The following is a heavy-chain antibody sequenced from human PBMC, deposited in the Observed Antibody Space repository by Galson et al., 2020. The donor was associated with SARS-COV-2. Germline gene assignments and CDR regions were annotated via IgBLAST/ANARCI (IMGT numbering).Heavy chain of an antibody. J-gene: IGHJ4*02. V-gene: IGHV3-30*01. D-gene: IGHD3-10*02. Sequence: GESLKISCAASGFTFSDYAMHWVRQAPGKGLEWVAVISYDGKNEFYADSVKGRFTISRDNPKNTLYLQMNSLRAEDTVLYYCVRDMLGEKLEPDYWGQGILVTVSS. CDR3: VRDMLGEKLEPDY. CDR1: GFTFSDYA. CDR2: ISYDGKNE.